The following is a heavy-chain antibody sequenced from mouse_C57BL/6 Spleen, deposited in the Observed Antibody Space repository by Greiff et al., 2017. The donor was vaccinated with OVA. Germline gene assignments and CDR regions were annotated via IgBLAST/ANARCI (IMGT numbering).Heavy chain of an antibody. D-gene: IGHD1-1*01. CDR3: ARRVITTVVADWYFDV. CDR2: ISSGSSTI. Sequence: DVMLVESGGGLVKPGGSLKLSCAASGFTFSDYGMHWVRQAPEKGLEWVAYISSGSSTIYYADTVKGRFTISRANAKNTLFLQMTSLRSEDTAMYYCARRVITTVVADWYFDVWGTGTTVTVSS. J-gene: IGHJ1*03. CDR1: GFTFSDYG. V-gene: IGHV5-17*01.